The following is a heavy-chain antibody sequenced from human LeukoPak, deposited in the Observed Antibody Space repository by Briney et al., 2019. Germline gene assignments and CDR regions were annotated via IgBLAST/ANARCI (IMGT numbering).Heavy chain of an antibody. CDR2: ISSSGSTI. J-gene: IGHJ4*02. CDR1: GFTFSDYY. D-gene: IGHD2-15*01. Sequence: GGSLRLSCAVSGFTFSDYYMSWIRQAPGKGLEWVSYISSSGSTIYYADSVKGRFTISRDNAKNSLYLQMNSLRAEGTAVYYCARNIRYCSGGSCSFFDYWGQGTLVTVSS. CDR3: ARNIRYCSGGSCSFFDY. V-gene: IGHV3-11*01.